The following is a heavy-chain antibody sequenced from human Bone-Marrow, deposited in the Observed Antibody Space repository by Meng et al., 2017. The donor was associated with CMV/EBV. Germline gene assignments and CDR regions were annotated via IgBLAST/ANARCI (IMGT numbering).Heavy chain of an antibody. D-gene: IGHD5-24*01. V-gene: IGHV4-34*01. CDR1: GGSFSGYY. Sequence: SETLSLTCAVYGGSFSGYYWSWSRQPPGKGLEWIGEINHSGSTNYNPSLKSRVTISVDTSKNQFSLKLSSVTAADTAVYYCERDWEWLARSDVFDIWGQGTMVTVSS. CDR2: INHSGST. CDR3: ERDWEWLARSDVFDI. J-gene: IGHJ3*02.